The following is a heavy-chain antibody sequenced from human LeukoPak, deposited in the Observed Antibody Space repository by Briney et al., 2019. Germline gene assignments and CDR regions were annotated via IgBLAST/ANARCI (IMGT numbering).Heavy chain of an antibody. Sequence: PGRSLRLSCAASGFTFDDYAMHWVRQAPGKGLEWVSGISWNSGSIGYADSVKGRFTISRDNAKNSLHLQMNSLRAEDTALYYCTKDNGGESGYDSFDYWGQGTLVTVSS. CDR2: ISWNSGSI. V-gene: IGHV3-9*01. D-gene: IGHD5-12*01. CDR1: GFTFDDYA. CDR3: TKDNGGESGYDSFDY. J-gene: IGHJ4*02.